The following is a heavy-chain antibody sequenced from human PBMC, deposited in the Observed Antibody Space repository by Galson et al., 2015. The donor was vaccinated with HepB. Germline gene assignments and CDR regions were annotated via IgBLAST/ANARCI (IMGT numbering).Heavy chain of an antibody. J-gene: IGHJ4*02. CDR3: AKDNITGWSFDS. V-gene: IGHV3-7*03. D-gene: IGHD6-19*01. CDR2: IKTDGSDK. Sequence: SLRLSCAASGFTFSTYWMYWVRQAPGKGLEWVAAIKTDGSDKYYADSVKGRCTISRDNADNSLYLQINSLRNEDTAVYSCAKDNITGWSFDSWGQGTLVTISS. CDR1: GFTFSTYW.